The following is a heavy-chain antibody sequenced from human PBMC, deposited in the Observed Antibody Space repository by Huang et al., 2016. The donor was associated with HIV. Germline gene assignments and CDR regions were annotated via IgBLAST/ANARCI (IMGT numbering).Heavy chain of an antibody. Sequence: QVRLEPWGAGLLMPSETLSLTCAVYRGSFSGYHWTWIRQSPGKGLECIGEINHSGSGTYNPSRKTRVTITGDMSKNQFSLRMTALTVADTAVYFCARGLRFCRGGDCFPTHFQHWSQG. CDR2: INHSGSG. V-gene: IGHV4-34*02. CDR1: RGSFSGYH. CDR3: ARGLRFCRGGDCFPTHFQH. D-gene: IGHD2-21*02. J-gene: IGHJ1*01.